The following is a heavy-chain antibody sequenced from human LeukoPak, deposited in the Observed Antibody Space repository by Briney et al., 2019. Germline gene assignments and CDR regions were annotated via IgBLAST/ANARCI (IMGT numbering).Heavy chain of an antibody. CDR3: ARDSGRCSSTSCYPDDAFDI. J-gene: IGHJ3*02. CDR1: GYTFTSYD. D-gene: IGHD2-2*01. V-gene: IGHV1-69*05. CDR2: IIPIFGTA. Sequence: ASVKVSCKASGYTFTSYDINWVRQATGQGLEWMGGIIPIFGTANYAQKFQGRVTITTDESTSTANMELGSLRSEDTAVYYCARDSGRCSSTSCYPDDAFDIWGLGTMVTVSS.